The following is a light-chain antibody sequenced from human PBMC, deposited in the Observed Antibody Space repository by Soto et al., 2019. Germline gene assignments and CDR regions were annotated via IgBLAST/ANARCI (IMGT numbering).Light chain of an antibody. CDR1: QSISSN. Sequence: IVMTQSPATLSVSPGERATLSCRASQSISSNSAWYQQKPGQAPRLLIYGASTRATGIPARFSGSGSGTEFTLTISSLQSEDSAVYYCQQYNNWPRTFGQGTKLEIK. CDR2: GAS. CDR3: QQYNNWPRT. J-gene: IGKJ2*01. V-gene: IGKV3-15*01.